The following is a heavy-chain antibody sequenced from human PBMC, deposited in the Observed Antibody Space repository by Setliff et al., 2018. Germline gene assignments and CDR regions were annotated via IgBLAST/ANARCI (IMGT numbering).Heavy chain of an antibody. V-gene: IGHV3-23*01. J-gene: IGHJ4*02. CDR3: AKDRVNDGFWDFDS. D-gene: IGHD1-26*01. CDR1: GFTFRDYS. Sequence: GESLKISCAASGFTFRDYSMVWVRQVPGKGLEWVAGVIQVGAGVYADSMKGRSTISRDNSKNTFFLQVNYVRVDDTATYYCAKDRVNDGFWDFDSWGQGIVVTVS. CDR2: VIQVGAG.